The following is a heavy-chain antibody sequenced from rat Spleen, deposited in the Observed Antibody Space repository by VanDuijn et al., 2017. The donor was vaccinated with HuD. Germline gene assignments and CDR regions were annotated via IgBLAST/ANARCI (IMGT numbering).Heavy chain of an antibody. J-gene: IGHJ2*01. CDR1: GFTFSNYY. V-gene: IGHV5-25*01. D-gene: IGHD5-1*01. Sequence: EVQLVESGGGLVQPGRSLKLSCAASGFTFSNYYLAWIRQAPGKGLEWVASITNTGGSTYYRDSVKGRFTISRDNAKNTLYLQMDSLRSEDTATYYCARHGLGEDYWGQGVMVTVSS. CDR3: ARHGLGEDY. CDR2: ITNTGGST.